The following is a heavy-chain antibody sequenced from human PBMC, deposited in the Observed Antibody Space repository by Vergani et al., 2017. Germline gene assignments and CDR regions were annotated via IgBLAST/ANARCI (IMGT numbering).Heavy chain of an antibody. CDR1: GGSISSGSYY. V-gene: IGHV4-61*02. Sequence: QVQLQESGPGLVKPSQTLSLTCTVSGGSISSGSYYWSWIRQPAGKGLEWIGRIYYSGSTNYNPSLKSRVTISVDTSKNQFSLKLSSVTAADTAVYYCAREAAGYCSSTSCYAMGYYYYYYMDVWGKGTTVTVSS. CDR3: AREAAGYCSSTSCYAMGYYYYYYMDV. D-gene: IGHD2-2*01. CDR2: IYYSGST. J-gene: IGHJ6*03.